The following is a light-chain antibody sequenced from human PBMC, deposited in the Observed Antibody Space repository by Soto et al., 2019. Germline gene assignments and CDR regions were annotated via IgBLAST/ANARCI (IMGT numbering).Light chain of an antibody. CDR3: SSSTSSSTVV. V-gene: IGLV2-14*03. CDR1: SSDVGDYNY. J-gene: IGLJ2*01. Sequence: QSALTQPASVSGSPGQSITISCTGTSSDVGDYNYVSWYQHHPGKAPKLMIYDVTNRPSGVSNRFSGSKSGNTASLTISGLQAEDEADYYCSSSTSSSTVVFGGGTKLTVL. CDR2: DVT.